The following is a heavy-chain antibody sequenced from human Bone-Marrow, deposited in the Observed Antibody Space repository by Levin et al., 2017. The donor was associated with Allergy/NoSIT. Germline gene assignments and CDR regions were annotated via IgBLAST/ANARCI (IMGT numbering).Heavy chain of an antibody. CDR3: ARDRYDFWSGYYLDY. D-gene: IGHD3-3*01. CDR2: ISSAGGDV. Sequence: GGSLRLSCAASGMTFNSYGMTWVRQAPGKGLEWVSSISSAGGDVFTADSLRGRFSISRDNAKNSLYLHMTNLRVEDTAVYYCARDRYDFWSGYYLDYWGLGTLVIVSS. V-gene: IGHV3-21*01. J-gene: IGHJ4*02. CDR1: GMTFNSYG.